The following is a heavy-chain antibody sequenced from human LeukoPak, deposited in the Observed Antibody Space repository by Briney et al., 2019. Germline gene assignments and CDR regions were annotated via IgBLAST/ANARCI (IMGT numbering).Heavy chain of an antibody. D-gene: IGHD6-13*01. CDR3: ARRARAEADTSPDNWIDP. V-gene: IGHV4-59*08. Sequence: PSETLSLTCSVSGGSINNYFWNWLRQPPGRGLEWIGHVYYTGSTRYNPSLKSRVFISIDTFMNAFSLTLSSVTAAGTAVYYCARRARAEADTSPDNWIDPWGQGTLVTVSS. CDR2: VYYTGST. CDR1: GGSINNYF. J-gene: IGHJ5*02.